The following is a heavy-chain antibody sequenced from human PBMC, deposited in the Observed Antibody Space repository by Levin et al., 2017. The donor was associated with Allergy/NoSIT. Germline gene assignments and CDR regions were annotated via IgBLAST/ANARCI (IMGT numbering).Heavy chain of an antibody. D-gene: IGHD4-17*01. J-gene: IGHJ4*02. CDR2: INAGNGNT. CDR3: ARDLLSTVTLSILDY. V-gene: IGHV1-3*01. CDR1: GYTFTSYA. Sequence: ASVKVSCKASGYTFTSYAMHWVRQAPGQRLEWMGWINAGNGNTKYSQKFQGRVTITRDTSASTAYMELSSLRSEDTAVYYCARDLLSTVTLSILDYWGQGTLVTVSS.